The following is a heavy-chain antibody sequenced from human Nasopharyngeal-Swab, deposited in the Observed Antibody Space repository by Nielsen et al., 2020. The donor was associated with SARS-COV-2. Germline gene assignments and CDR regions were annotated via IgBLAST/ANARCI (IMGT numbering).Heavy chain of an antibody. CDR2: ISSSSSTI. CDR3: ARDRDYYYYGMDV. Sequence: GESLKISCAASGFTFSSYSMNWVRQAPGKGLEWVSYISSSSSTIYYADSVKGRFTISRDNAKNSLYLQMNSLRAEDTAVYYCARDRDYYYYGMDVWGQGTTVTVSS. J-gene: IGHJ6*02. V-gene: IGHV3-48*04. D-gene: IGHD3-10*01. CDR1: GFTFSSYS.